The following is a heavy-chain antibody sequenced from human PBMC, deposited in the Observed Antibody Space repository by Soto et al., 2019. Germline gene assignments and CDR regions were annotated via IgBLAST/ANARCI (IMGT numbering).Heavy chain of an antibody. D-gene: IGHD3-10*01. J-gene: IGHJ6*03. CDR1: GGSISSYY. Sequence: KQSQTLSLPCTVSGGSISSYYWSWIRQPPGKGLEWIGYIYYSGSTNYNPSLKSRVTISVDTSKNQFSLKLSSVTAADTAVYYCARRSGSYGSGSYYSGMGYYYYYYMDVWGKGTTVTVSS. CDR3: ARRSGSYGSGSYYSGMGYYYYYYMDV. V-gene: IGHV4-59*08. CDR2: IYYSGST.